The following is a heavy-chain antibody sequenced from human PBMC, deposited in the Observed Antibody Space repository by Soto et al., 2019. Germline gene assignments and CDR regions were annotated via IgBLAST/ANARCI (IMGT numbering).Heavy chain of an antibody. J-gene: IGHJ4*02. CDR2: ISGSGGST. V-gene: IGHV3-23*01. Sequence: GGSLRLSCAASGFTFSRYAMSWVRQAPGKGLEWVSAISGSGGSTYYADSVKGRFTISRDNSKNTLYLQMNSLRAEDTAVYYGAKHGGYQQPFDYWGQGTLVTVS. CDR3: AKHGGYQQPFDY. D-gene: IGHD2-2*01. CDR1: GFTFSRYA.